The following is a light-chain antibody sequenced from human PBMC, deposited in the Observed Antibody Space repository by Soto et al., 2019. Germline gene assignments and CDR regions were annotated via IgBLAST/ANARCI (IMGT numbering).Light chain of an antibody. CDR3: SSYTSSSIDYV. CDR1: SIDVGGYNY. V-gene: IGLV2-14*01. CDR2: EVS. J-gene: IGLJ1*01. Sequence: QSALTQPASVSGSPGQSITISCTGTSIDVGGYNYVSWYQQHPGKAPKLMIYEVSNRPSGVSNRFSGSKSGNTASLTISGLQAEDEADYYCSSYTSSSIDYVFGTGTKGTVL.